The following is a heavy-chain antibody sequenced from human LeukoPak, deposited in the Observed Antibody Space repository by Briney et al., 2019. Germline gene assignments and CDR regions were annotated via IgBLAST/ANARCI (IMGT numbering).Heavy chain of an antibody. D-gene: IGHD2-15*01. V-gene: IGHV5-51*01. CDR3: ARQGITGYCSGGSCSKDAFDI. CDR1: GYSFTTYW. Sequence: GESLKISCKGSGYSFTTYWIGWVRQMPGKGLEWMGIIYPADSDTRGSPSFQGHVTMSADKSISTAYLQWSSLQASDTAMYFCARQGITGYCSGGSCSKDAFDIWGQGTLVTVSS. J-gene: IGHJ3*02. CDR2: IYPADSDT.